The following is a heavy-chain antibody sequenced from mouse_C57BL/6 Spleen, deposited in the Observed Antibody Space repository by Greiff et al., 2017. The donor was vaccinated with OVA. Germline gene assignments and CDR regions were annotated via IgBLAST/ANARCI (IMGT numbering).Heavy chain of an antibody. Sequence: EVHLVESGGGLVKPGGSLKLSCAASGFTFSDYGMHWVRQAPEKGLEWVAYISSGSSTIYYADTVKGRFTISRDNAKNTLFLQMTSLRSEDTAMYYCARIWGYGSSHFDYWGQGTTLTVSS. CDR1: GFTFSDYG. J-gene: IGHJ2*01. CDR3: ARIWGYGSSHFDY. D-gene: IGHD1-1*01. V-gene: IGHV5-17*01. CDR2: ISSGSSTI.